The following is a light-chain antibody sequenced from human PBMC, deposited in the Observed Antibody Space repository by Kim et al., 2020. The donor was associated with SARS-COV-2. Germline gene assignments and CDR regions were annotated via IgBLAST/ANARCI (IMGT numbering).Light chain of an antibody. J-gene: IGKJ1*01. CDR2: GAS. CDR1: QSVSNSH. CDR3: QQYGSSPWT. V-gene: IGKV3-20*01. Sequence: SPVESATLSCRASQSVSNSHLAWFQQKPGQAPRLLMFGASNRATGIPDRFSGSGSGTDFTLTISRLEPEDFAVYFCQQYGSSPWTFGQGTKVDIK.